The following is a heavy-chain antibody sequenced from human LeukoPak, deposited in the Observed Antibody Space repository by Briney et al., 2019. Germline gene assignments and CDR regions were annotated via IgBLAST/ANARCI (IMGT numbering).Heavy chain of an antibody. CDR2: IYHSGST. Sequence: SETLSLTCTVSGYSISSDYYWGWVRQPPGKGLEWIGSIYHSGSTYYNPSLKSRVTISVDTSKNQFSLKLTSVTAADTAVYYCARRSFGYYYDSSGYFPAWGQGTLVTVSS. CDR3: ARRSFGYYYDSSGYFPA. CDR1: GYSISSDYY. V-gene: IGHV4-38-2*02. D-gene: IGHD3-22*01. J-gene: IGHJ5*02.